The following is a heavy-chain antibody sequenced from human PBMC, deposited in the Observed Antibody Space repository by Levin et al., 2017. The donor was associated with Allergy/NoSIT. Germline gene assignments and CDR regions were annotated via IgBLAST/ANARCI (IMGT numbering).Heavy chain of an antibody. J-gene: IGHJ4*02. CDR1: GFTVSSNY. D-gene: IGHD6-13*01. V-gene: IGHV3-53*01. CDR3: ARGGPTGYSSSWHGDYFDY. Sequence: GGSLRLSCAASGFTVSSNYMSWVRQAPGKGLEWVSVIYSGGSTYYADSVKGRFTISRDNSKNTLYLQMNSLRAEDTAVYYCARGGPTGYSSSWHGDYFDYWGQGTLVTVSS. CDR2: IYSGGST.